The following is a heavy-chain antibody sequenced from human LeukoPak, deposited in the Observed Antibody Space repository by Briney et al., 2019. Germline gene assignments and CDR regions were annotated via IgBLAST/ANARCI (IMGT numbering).Heavy chain of an antibody. CDR3: AKVAKYYYGSETYYFFEH. V-gene: IGHV3-7*01. Sequence: GESLRLSCAASGFSFTTYWMSWVRQAPGKGLEWVANIKQDGTEKYYVDSVKGRFTTSRDNAKNSLYLQMNSLRVEDTAVYYCAKVAKYYYGSETYYFFEHWGQGTLVTVSS. J-gene: IGHJ4*02. CDR1: GFSFTTYW. CDR2: IKQDGTEK. D-gene: IGHD3-10*01.